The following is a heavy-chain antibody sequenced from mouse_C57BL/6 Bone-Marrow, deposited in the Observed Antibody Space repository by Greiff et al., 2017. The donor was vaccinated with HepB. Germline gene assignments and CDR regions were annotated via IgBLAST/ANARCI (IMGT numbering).Heavy chain of an antibody. CDR3: ARGAVYYFDY. Sequence: VQLKESGGGLVKPGGSLKLSCAASGFTFSDYGMHWVRQAPEKGLEWVAYISSGSSTIYYADTVKGRFTISRDNAKNTLFLQMTSLRSEDTAMYYCARGAVYYFDYWGQGTTLTVSS. J-gene: IGHJ2*01. CDR1: GFTFSDYG. V-gene: IGHV5-17*01. CDR2: ISSGSSTI.